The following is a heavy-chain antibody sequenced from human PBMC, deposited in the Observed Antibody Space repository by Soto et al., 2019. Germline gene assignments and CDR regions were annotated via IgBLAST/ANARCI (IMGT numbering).Heavy chain of an antibody. Sequence: GGSLRLSCAASGFTLSTYWMHWARQVPGKGLVWVSRISSGGTYTNYADSVKGRFTISRDSARNTLFLQMNYLTGEDTAVYYCARTFVDGMAGFGPWGQGTLVTVSS. J-gene: IGHJ5*02. CDR3: ARTFVDGMAGFGP. CDR1: GFTLSTYW. D-gene: IGHD2-15*01. CDR2: ISSGGTYT. V-gene: IGHV3-74*01.